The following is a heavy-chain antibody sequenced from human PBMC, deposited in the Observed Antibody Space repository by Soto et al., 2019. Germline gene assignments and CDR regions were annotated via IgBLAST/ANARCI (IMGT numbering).Heavy chain of an antibody. CDR1: GFTFSNYG. CDR3: ARDYSYSRSSQYGMDV. J-gene: IGHJ6*02. D-gene: IGHD6-6*01. V-gene: IGHV3-33*08. Sequence: GGSLRLSCVAFGFTFSNYGMHRVLQAPGKGLEWVALIWYDGSEKYYADSVKGRFTISRDDSKNTLFLEMNSLRAEDTAVYYCARDYSYSRSSQYGMDVWGQGTTVTVSS. CDR2: IWYDGSEK.